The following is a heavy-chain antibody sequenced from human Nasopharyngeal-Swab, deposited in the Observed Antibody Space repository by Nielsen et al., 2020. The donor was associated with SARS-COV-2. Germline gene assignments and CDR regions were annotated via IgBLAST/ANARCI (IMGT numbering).Heavy chain of an antibody. Sequence: GASLKISCAASGFTFSSYWMSWVRQAPGKGLERVANIKQDGSEKYYVDSVKGRFTISRDNAKNSLYLQMNSLRAEDTAVYYCARDRDYAGAFDIWGQGTMVTVSS. D-gene: IGHD2-2*01. CDR1: GFTFSSYW. CDR3: ARDRDYAGAFDI. J-gene: IGHJ3*02. V-gene: IGHV3-7*01. CDR2: IKQDGSEK.